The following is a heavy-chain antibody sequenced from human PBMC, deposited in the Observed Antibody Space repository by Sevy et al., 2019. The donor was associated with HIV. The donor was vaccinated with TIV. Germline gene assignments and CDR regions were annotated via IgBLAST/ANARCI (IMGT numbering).Heavy chain of an antibody. CDR2: VLPEXSST. Sequence: GESLKISCKGSGXSFXXHWIGWVRHMPGKGLEWMGIVLPEXSSTRYSPSFEGQVTFSADKSTSTAYLQWSSLKASGXXIYYCXXXXXXXXXXXXXXXXWGXXXLVTVSX. V-gene: IGHV5-51*01. CDR1: GXSFXXHW. J-gene: IGHJ1*01. CDR3: XXXXXXXXXXXXXXXX.